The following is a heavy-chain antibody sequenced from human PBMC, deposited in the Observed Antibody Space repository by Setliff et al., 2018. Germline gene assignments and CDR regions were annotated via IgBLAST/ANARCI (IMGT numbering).Heavy chain of an antibody. V-gene: IGHV4-4*07. CDR2: IYIGGSA. D-gene: IGHD6-19*01. CDR1: GGSISSYY. Sequence: SETLSLTCTVSGGSISSYYWSWIRQPAGKGLEWIGHIYIGGSANYNPSLKSRVTMSIDTSKNQFSLKLDSATAADMAVYYCAREQWLDPPGYYYMDVWAKGTTVTVSS. CDR3: AREQWLDPPGYYYMDV. J-gene: IGHJ6*03.